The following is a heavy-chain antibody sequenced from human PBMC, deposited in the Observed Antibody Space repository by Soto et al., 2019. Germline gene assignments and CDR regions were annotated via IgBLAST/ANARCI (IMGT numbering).Heavy chain of an antibody. CDR2: IWYDGSNK. CDR3: ARDQLEWLRYSYYGMDV. Sequence: QVQLVESGGGVVQPGRSLRLSCAASGFTFSSYGMHWVRQAPGKGLEWVAVIWYDGSNKYYADSVKGRFTISRDNSKNTLYLQMNSLRAEDTAVYYCARDQLEWLRYSYYGMDVWGQGTTVTVSS. CDR1: GFTFSSYG. V-gene: IGHV3-33*01. J-gene: IGHJ6*02. D-gene: IGHD5-12*01.